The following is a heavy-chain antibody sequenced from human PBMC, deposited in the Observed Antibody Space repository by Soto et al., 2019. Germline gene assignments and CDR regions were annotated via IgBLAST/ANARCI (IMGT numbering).Heavy chain of an antibody. D-gene: IGHD3-10*01. CDR2: IWYDGSNK. CDR1: GFTFSSYG. CDR3: ARAFGFGELLNDAFDI. J-gene: IGHJ3*02. V-gene: IGHV3-33*01. Sequence: QVQLVESGGGVVQPGRSLRLSCAASGFTFSSYGMHWVRQAPGKGLEWVAVIWYDGSNKYYADSVKGRFTISRDNSKNRLYLQMNSLRAEDTAVYYCARAFGFGELLNDAFDIWGQGTMVTVSS.